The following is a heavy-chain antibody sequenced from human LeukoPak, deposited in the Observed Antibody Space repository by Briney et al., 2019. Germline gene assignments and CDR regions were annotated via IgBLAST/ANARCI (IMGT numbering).Heavy chain of an antibody. CDR3: ARGGYDILTGYPKGIIRVEHAFDI. J-gene: IGHJ3*02. V-gene: IGHV4-59*01. CDR1: GDSINSYY. CDR2: GHYTGST. Sequence: PSETLSLTCTVSGDSINSYYWNWIRQPPGKGLEWIGYGHYTGSTYKNPSLNSRVAFSVDTSKNQFSLKLTSVTAADTAVYYCARGGYDILTGYPKGIIRVEHAFDIWGQGTMVTVSS. D-gene: IGHD3-9*01.